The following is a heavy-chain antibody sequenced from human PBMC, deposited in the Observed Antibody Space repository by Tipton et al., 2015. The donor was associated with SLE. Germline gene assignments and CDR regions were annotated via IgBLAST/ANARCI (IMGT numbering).Heavy chain of an antibody. D-gene: IGHD3/OR15-3a*01. J-gene: IGHJ4*02. CDR1: GGSISSSSYY. Sequence: TLSLTCTVSGGSISSSSYYWGWIRQPPGKGLEWIGYIYYSGSTNYNPSLKSRVTISVDTSKNQFSLKLSSVIAADTAVYYCARAYLDEDYFDYWGQGTLVTVFS. V-gene: IGHV4-61*05. CDR3: ARAYLDEDYFDY. CDR2: IYYSGST.